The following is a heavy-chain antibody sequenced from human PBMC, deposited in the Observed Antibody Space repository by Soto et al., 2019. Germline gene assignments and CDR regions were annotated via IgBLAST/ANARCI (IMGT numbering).Heavy chain of an antibody. CDR3: AKYGITGTYFWNTPRVYYFDY. D-gene: IGHD1-20*01. J-gene: IGHJ4*01. CDR2: ISGSGGST. Sequence: GGSLRLSCAASGFTFSSYAISWVRQAPGKGLEWVSAISGSGGSTYYADSVKGRFTISRDNSKNTLYLQMNSLRAEDTVVYYCAKYGITGTYFWNTPRVYYFDYWGQGTLVTVSS. CDR1: GFTFSSYA. V-gene: IGHV3-23*01.